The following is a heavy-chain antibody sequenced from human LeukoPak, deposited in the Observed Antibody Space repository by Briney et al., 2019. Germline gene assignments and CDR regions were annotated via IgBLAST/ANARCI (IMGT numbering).Heavy chain of an antibody. J-gene: IGHJ4*02. CDR3: ARDRRNWNYDYFDY. V-gene: IGHV4-59*01. Sequence: PSETLSLTCTVSRGSISSYYWSWIRQPPGKGLEWIGYIYYSGSTNYNPSLKSRVTISVDTSKNQFSLKLSSVTAADTAVYYCARDRRNWNYDYFDYWGQGTLVTVSS. CDR2: IYYSGST. CDR1: RGSISSYY. D-gene: IGHD1-7*01.